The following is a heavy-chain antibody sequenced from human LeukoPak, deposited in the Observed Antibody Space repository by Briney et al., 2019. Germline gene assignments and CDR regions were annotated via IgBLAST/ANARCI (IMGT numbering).Heavy chain of an antibody. D-gene: IGHD2-2*01. Sequence: SQTLSLTCTVSGGSISSGDYYWSWIRQPPGKGLEWIGEINHSGSTNYNPSLKSRVTISVDTSKNQFSLKLSSVTAADTAVYYCARGLGRPAAIYYYYYYMDVWGKGTTVTVSS. V-gene: IGHV4-30-4*08. J-gene: IGHJ6*03. CDR1: GGSISSGDYY. CDR3: ARGLGRPAAIYYYYYYMDV. CDR2: INHSGST.